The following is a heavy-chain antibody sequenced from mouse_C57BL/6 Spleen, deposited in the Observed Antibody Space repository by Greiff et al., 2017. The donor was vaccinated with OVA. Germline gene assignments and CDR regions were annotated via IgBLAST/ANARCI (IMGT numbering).Heavy chain of an antibody. V-gene: IGHV1-82*01. J-gene: IGHJ4*01. CDR2: IYPGDGDT. CDR3: AGGGDGGPMDY. D-gene: IGHD3-3*01. CDR1: GYAFSSSW. Sequence: QVHVKQSGPELVKPGASVKISCKASGYAFSSSWMNWVKQRPGKGLEWIGRIYPGDGDTNYNGKFKGKATLTADKSSSTAYMQLSSLTSEDSAVYYCAGGGDGGPMDYWGQGTSVTVSS.